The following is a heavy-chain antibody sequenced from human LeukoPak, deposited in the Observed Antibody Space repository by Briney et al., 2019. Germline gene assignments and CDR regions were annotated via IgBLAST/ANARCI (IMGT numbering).Heavy chain of an antibody. J-gene: IGHJ4*02. V-gene: IGHV4-39*07. D-gene: IGHD6-13*01. CDR3: ARVEAAADYYFDY. CDR2: IYHSGST. Sequence: SETLSLTCTVSGGSISSSSYYWGWIRQPPGKGLEWIGSIYHSGSTYYNPSLKSRVTISVDTSKNQFSLKLSSVTAADTAVYYCARVEAAADYYFDYWGQGTLVTVSS. CDR1: GGSISSSSYY.